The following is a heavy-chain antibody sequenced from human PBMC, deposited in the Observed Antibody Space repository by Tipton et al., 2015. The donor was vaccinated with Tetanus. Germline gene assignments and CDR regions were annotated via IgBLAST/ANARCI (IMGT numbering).Heavy chain of an antibody. Sequence: TLSLTCTVSGDSISSYYWSWVRQAPEKGLEWIGYIHHSWSTNYNPSLNSRITISTDTSKNQLSLTVRSVTAADTAVYYCARRVGDTYGSALDHWGQGTLVTVSS. CDR2: IHHSWST. J-gene: IGHJ5*02. D-gene: IGHD5-18*01. V-gene: IGHV4-59*08. CDR3: ARRVGDTYGSALDH. CDR1: GDSISSYY.